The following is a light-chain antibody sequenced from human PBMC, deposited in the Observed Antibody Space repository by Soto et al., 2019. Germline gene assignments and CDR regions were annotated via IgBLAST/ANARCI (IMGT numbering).Light chain of an antibody. J-gene: IGLJ2*01. CDR1: SSDVRSYNL. CDR2: EGS. V-gene: IGLV2-23*01. CDR3: CSYAGSSSLV. Sequence: QSVLTQPASVSGSPGQSITISCTGISSDVRSYNLVSWYQQHSGKAPKLMIYEGSKRPSGVSNRFSGSKSGNTASLTISGLQAEDEADYYCCSYAGSSSLVFGGGTKLTVL.